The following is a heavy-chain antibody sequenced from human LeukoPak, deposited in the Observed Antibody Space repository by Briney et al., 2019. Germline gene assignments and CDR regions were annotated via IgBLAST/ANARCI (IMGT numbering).Heavy chain of an antibody. CDR3: ARDRIGPFYAFDI. J-gene: IGHJ3*02. Sequence: SETLSLTCAVYGGSFSGYYWSWIRQPPGKGLEWIGEINHSGGTNYNPSLKSRVTISVDTSKNQFSLKLSSVTAADTAVYYCARDRIGPFYAFDIWGQGTMVTVSS. V-gene: IGHV4-34*01. CDR1: GGSFSGYY. D-gene: IGHD2/OR15-2a*01. CDR2: INHSGGT.